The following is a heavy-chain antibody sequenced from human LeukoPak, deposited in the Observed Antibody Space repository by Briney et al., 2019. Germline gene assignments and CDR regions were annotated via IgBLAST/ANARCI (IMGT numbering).Heavy chain of an antibody. Sequence: GASVKVSCKASGYTFTGYYMHWVRQAPGQRLEWMGWINPNSGGTNYAQKFQGRATMTRDTSISTAYMELSRLRSDDTAVYYCARAPSRYYYMDVWGTGTTVTVSS. CDR1: GYTFTGYY. CDR3: ARAPSRYYYMDV. J-gene: IGHJ6*03. CDR2: INPNSGGT. V-gene: IGHV1-2*02.